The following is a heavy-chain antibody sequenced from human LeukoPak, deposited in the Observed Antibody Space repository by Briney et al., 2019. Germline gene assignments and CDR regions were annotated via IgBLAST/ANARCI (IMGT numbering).Heavy chain of an antibody. D-gene: IGHD1-26*01. CDR2: ISWNSGSI. CDR3: ARVSGSYLYYFDY. J-gene: IGHJ4*02. Sequence: GGSLRLSCAASGFTFDDYAMHWVRQAPGKGLEWVSGISWNSGSIGYADSVKGRFTISRDNAKNSLYLQMNSLRAEDTALYYCARVSGSYLYYFDYWGQGTLVTVSS. V-gene: IGHV3-9*01. CDR1: GFTFDDYA.